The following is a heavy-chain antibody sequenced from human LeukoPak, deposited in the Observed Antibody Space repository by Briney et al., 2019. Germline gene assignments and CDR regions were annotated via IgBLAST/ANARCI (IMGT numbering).Heavy chain of an antibody. D-gene: IGHD2-2*01. J-gene: IGHJ4*02. Sequence: GASVKVSCKASGGTFSSYAISWVRQAPEQGLEWMGRINPNSGDTNYAQNFQGRVTMTRDTSISTAYMELSRLRSDDTAVYYCARDYYSSTSCLFDYWGQGTLVTVSS. V-gene: IGHV1-2*06. CDR3: ARDYYSSTSCLFDY. CDR2: INPNSGDT. CDR1: GGTFSSYA.